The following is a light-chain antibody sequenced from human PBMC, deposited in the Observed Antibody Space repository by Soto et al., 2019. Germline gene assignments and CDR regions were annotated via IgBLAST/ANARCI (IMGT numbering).Light chain of an antibody. CDR1: QSVRSY. J-gene: IGKJ3*01. V-gene: IGKV3-11*01. CDR2: DAS. Sequence: EIVLTKSPATLSLSPGERATLSCRASQSVRSYLAWYQQKPGQAPRLLIYDASNRATGIPARFSGSGSGTDFTLTISSLEPEDFAVYYCQQRSNWPPFSFGPGTKVDI. CDR3: QQRSNWPPFS.